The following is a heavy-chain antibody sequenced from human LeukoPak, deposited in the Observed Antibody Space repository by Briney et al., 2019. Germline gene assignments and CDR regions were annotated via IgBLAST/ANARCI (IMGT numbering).Heavy chain of an antibody. CDR2: IYYSGST. Sequence: NPSETLSLTCTVSGGSTSSGGYSWSWVRQHPGKGLEWIGYIYYSGSTNYNPSLKSRVTISVDTSKNQFSLKLSSVTAADTAVYYCARHRTQITMIVVVTSDYFDYWGQGTLVTVSS. V-gene: IGHV4-61*08. CDR1: GGSTSSGGYS. J-gene: IGHJ4*02. CDR3: ARHRTQITMIVVVTSDYFDY. D-gene: IGHD3-22*01.